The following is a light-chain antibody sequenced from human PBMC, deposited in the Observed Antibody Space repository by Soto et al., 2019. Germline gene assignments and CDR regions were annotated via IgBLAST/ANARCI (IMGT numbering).Light chain of an antibody. CDR3: ISYTDRQSYL. CDR1: SSDIGSYNH. J-gene: IGLJ1*01. V-gene: IGLV2-14*03. Sequence: QSALTQPASVSGSPGQSITISCSGTSSDIGSYNHVAWYQQFPGKSPKLMIYAVSDRPSGVSDRFSGSKSGITASLTISGLQTEGEADYYCISYTDRQSYLFGTGTKGTVL. CDR2: AVS.